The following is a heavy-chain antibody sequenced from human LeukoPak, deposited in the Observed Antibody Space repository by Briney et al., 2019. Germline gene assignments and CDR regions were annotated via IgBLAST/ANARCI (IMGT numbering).Heavy chain of an antibody. D-gene: IGHD3-3*01. V-gene: IGHV1-8*03. J-gene: IGHJ6*03. CDR2: MNPNSGNT. CDR1: GYTFTSYD. CDR3: ARGSKPPYYDFWSGLSYYYMDV. Sequence: ASVKVSCKASGYTFTSYDINWVRQATGQGLEWMGWMNPNSGNTGYAQKFQGRVTITRNTSISTAYMELSSLRSEGTAVYYCARGSKPPYYDFWSGLSYYYMDVWGKGTTVTASS.